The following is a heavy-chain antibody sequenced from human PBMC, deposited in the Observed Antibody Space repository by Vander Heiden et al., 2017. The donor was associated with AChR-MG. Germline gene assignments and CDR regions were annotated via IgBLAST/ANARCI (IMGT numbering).Heavy chain of an antibody. V-gene: IGHV4-34*01. J-gene: IGHJ6*02. CDR3: ARVGSITSRMDV. CDR1: GGSLSGYG. D-gene: IGHD3-3*01. Sequence: QVQLQQWGAGLVKPSETLSLTCAVYGGSLSGYGWGWIRQPPGKGLEWIGEISHSGRTNYKSSLKSRVTISVDTSKSQFSLKLNSVTAADTAVYYCARVGSITSRMDVWGQGTTVTVSS. CDR2: ISHSGRT.